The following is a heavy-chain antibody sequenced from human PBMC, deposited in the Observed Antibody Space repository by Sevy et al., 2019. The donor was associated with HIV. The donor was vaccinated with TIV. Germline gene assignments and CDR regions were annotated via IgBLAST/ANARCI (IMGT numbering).Heavy chain of an antibody. J-gene: IGHJ5*02. Sequence: ASVKVSCKASGYTFTSYGISWVRQAAGQGLEWMGWISAYNGNTNYAQKLQGRVTMTTDTSTSTAYMELRSLRSDDTAVYYCARTRGQFYCSSTSCYSTYNWFDPWGQGTLVTVSS. V-gene: IGHV1-18*01. CDR2: ISAYNGNT. CDR1: GYTFTSYG. CDR3: ARTRGQFYCSSTSCYSTYNWFDP. D-gene: IGHD2-2*01.